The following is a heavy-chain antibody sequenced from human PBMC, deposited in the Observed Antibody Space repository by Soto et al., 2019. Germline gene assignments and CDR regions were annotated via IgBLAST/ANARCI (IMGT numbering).Heavy chain of an antibody. V-gene: IGHV1-18*01. CDR3: ARGPMITFGGVIVRVHYFDY. D-gene: IGHD3-16*02. CDR1: GYTFTSYG. J-gene: IGHJ4*02. CDR2: ISPYNGNT. Sequence: ASVKVSCKASGYTFTSYGISWVRQAPGQGLEWMGWISPYNGNTNYAQKLQGWVTMTRDTSTSTAYMELSRLRSDDTAVYYCARGPMITFGGVIVRVHYFDYWGQGTLVTVSS.